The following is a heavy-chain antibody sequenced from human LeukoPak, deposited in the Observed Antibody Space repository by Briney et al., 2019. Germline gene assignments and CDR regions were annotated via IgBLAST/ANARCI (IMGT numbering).Heavy chain of an antibody. Sequence: ASVKLSCKASGYTFTGYYMHWVRQAPGQGLEWMGWINPNSGGTNYAQKFQGRVTMTRDTSISTAYMELSRLRSDDTAVYYCARLRRGYGDYEVDYWGQGTLVTVSS. J-gene: IGHJ4*02. CDR3: ARLRRGYGDYEVDY. CDR2: INPNSGGT. V-gene: IGHV1-2*02. CDR1: GYTFTGYY. D-gene: IGHD4-17*01.